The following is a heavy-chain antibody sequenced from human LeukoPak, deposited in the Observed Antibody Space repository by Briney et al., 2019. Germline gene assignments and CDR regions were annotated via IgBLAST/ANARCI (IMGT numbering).Heavy chain of an antibody. J-gene: IGHJ4*01. CDR2: INHSGST. CDR1: GGSFSGYY. D-gene: IGHD5-24*01. CDR3: ARGLGDGYNY. V-gene: IGHV4-34*01. Sequence: SETLSLTCAVYGGSFSGYYWSWIRQPPGKGLEWIGEINHSGSTNYNPSLKSRVTISVDTSKNQFSLKLSSVTAADTAVYYCARGLGDGYNYWGQEPWSPSPQ.